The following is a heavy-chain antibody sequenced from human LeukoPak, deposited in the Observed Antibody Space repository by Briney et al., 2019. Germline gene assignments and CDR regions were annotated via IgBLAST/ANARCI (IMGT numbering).Heavy chain of an antibody. CDR1: GYTFTNYG. V-gene: IGHV1-18*01. CDR2: ISTYNGNA. Sequence: ASVTVSCKASGYTFTNYGVNWVRRAPGQGLEWMGWISTYNGNANYAQSLQGRITMTTDTSTSTAYMELRSLRSDDTAVYYCAREGGPDYYYYYYMDVWGKGTTVTVSS. J-gene: IGHJ6*03. CDR3: AREGGPDYYYYYYMDV. D-gene: IGHD2-15*01.